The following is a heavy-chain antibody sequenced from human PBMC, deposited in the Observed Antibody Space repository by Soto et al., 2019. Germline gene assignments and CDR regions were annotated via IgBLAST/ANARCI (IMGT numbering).Heavy chain of an antibody. J-gene: IGHJ4*02. D-gene: IGHD1-26*01. CDR1: GFTVRSYV. Sequence: EVQLLESGGGLVQPGGSLRLSCAASGFTVRSYVMSWVRQAPGKGLDWVSTISGSRSNTYYAYSVEGRFTISRDNSRNTLELQMDGLRVEYTAVYYCAKDRVGNTAPRDFDYWGQGTLVTVSS. CDR3: AKDRVGNTAPRDFDY. V-gene: IGHV3-23*01. CDR2: ISGSRSNT.